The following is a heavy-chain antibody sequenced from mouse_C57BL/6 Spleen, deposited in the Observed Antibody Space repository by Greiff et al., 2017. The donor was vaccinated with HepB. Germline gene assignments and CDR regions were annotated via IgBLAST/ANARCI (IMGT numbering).Heavy chain of an antibody. CDR1: GYTFTSYW. J-gene: IGHJ4*01. CDR2: IDPSDSYT. Sequence: QVQLQQSGAELVKPGASVKLSCKASGYTFTSYWMQWVKQRPGQGLEWIGEIDPSDSYTNYNQKFKGKATLTVDTSSSTAYMQLSSLTSEDSAVYYCARRGANWDHYYAMDYWGQGTSVTVSS. V-gene: IGHV1-50*01. D-gene: IGHD4-1*01. CDR3: ARRGANWDHYYAMDY.